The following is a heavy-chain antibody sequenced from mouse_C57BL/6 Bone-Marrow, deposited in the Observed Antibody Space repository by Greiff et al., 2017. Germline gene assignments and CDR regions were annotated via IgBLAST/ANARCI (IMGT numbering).Heavy chain of an antibody. CDR3: ARQDYYGSSQYYYATDY. CDR1: GFTFSDYY. J-gene: IGHJ4*01. Sequence: EVKLMESGGGLVQPGGSLKLSCAASGFTFSDYYMYWVRQTPEKRLEWVAYISNGGGSTYYPDTVKGRFTISRDNAKNTLYLQMSRLKSEDTAMYYCARQDYYGSSQYYYATDYWGQGTSVTVSS. CDR2: ISNGGGST. V-gene: IGHV5-12*01. D-gene: IGHD1-1*01.